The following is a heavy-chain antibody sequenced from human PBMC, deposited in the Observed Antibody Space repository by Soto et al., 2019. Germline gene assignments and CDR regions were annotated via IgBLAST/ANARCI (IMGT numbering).Heavy chain of an antibody. V-gene: IGHV5-51*01. D-gene: IGHD6-13*01. CDR1: GYSFTSYW. CDR2: IYPGDSDT. Sequence: PGESLKISCKCSGYSFTSYWIVLARQMPGKGLEWMGIIYPGDSDTRYSPSFQGQVTISADKSISTAYLQWSSLKASDTAMYYCARTAAAGKYYYGMDVWGQGTTVTVSS. CDR3: ARTAAAGKYYYGMDV. J-gene: IGHJ6*02.